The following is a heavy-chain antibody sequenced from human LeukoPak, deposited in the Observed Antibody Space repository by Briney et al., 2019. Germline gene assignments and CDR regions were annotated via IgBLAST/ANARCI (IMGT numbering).Heavy chain of an antibody. J-gene: IGHJ6*03. D-gene: IGHD2-2*03. V-gene: IGHV3-30*02. CDR3: AKAGYCSSTSCGYYYYMDV. CDR2: IRYDGSNK. CDR1: GFTFSSYG. Sequence: PGGSLRLSCAASGFTFSSYGMHWVRQTPGKGLEWVTFIRYDGSNKYYADSVKGRFTISRDNSKNTLYLQMNSLRAEDTAVYYCAKAGYCSSTSCGYYYYMDVWGKGTTVTISS.